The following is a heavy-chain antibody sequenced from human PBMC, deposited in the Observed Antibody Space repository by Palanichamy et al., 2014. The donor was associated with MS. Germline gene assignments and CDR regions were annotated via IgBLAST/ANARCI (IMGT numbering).Heavy chain of an antibody. D-gene: IGHD6-19*01. CDR2: ISSSSTYI. CDR3: ATDWEWLAL. Sequence: EVQLVESGGGPGSSRGGPVRLSCAASGFTFSSYTINWVRQAPGTGLEWVSSISSSSTYIYYADSVKGRFTISRDDARNSLYLQMSSLRAEDTAVYFCATDWEWLALWGQGTLVTVSS. CDR1: GFTFSSYT. V-gene: IGHV3-21*01. J-gene: IGHJ4*02.